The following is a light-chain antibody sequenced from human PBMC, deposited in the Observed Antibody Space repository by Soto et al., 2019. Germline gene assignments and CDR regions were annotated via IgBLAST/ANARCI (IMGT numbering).Light chain of an antibody. V-gene: IGKV1-39*01. CDR3: QQSYSIPYT. J-gene: IGKJ2*01. CDR2: VAS. Sequence: DLQMTQSPSSLSASVGDRVTITCRASQSIDTNLNWYQQKPGEAPKLLIYVASTLQSGVPSRFSGSESVTDFTLSISSLQPDDFGTYYCQQSYSIPYTFGQGTKLEI. CDR1: QSIDTN.